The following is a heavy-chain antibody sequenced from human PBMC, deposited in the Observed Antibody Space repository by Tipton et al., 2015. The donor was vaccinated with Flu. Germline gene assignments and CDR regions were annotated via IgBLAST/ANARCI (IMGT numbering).Heavy chain of an antibody. D-gene: IGHD1-14*01. Sequence: TLSLTCTVSGGSISSYYWSWIRQPAGKGLEWIGRIYTSGSTNYNPSLNSRVTMSVDTSENQFSLKLSSVTAADTAVYYCARQTRFSGAGLDIWGQGTMVTVSS. V-gene: IGHV4-4*07. CDR2: IYTSGST. CDR1: GGSISSYY. J-gene: IGHJ3*02. CDR3: ARQTRFSGAGLDI.